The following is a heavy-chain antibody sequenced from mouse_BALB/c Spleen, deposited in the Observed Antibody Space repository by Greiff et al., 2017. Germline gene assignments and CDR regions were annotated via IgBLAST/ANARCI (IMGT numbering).Heavy chain of an antibody. J-gene: IGHJ4*01. V-gene: IGHV5-17*02. CDR3: ARRPHYYAMDY. CDR1: GFTFSSFG. CDR2: ISSGSSTI. Sequence: EVQGVESGGGLVQPGGSRKLSCAASGFTFSSFGMHWVRQAPEKGLEWVAYISSGSSTIYYADTVKGRFTISRDNPKNTLFLQMTSLRSEDTAMYYCARRPHYYAMDYWGQGTSVTVSS.